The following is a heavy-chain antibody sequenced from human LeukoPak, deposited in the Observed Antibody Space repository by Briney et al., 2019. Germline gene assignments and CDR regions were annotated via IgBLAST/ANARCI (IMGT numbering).Heavy chain of an antibody. CDR1: GGTFSSYA. D-gene: IGHD6-13*01. V-gene: IGHV1-69*13. CDR3: ASSPQQPSSFQNDY. CDR2: IIPIFGTA. J-gene: IGHJ4*02. Sequence: RASVKVSCKASGGTFSSYAISWVRQAPGQGLEWMGGIIPIFGTANYAQKFQGRVTITADESTSTAYMELSSLRSEDTAVYYCASSPQQPSSFQNDYWGQGTLVTVSS.